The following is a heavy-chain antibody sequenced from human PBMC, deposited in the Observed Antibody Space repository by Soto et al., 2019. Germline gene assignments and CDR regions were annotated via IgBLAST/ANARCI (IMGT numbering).Heavy chain of an antibody. V-gene: IGHV1-69*02. D-gene: IGHD3-10*01. J-gene: IGHJ4*01. CDR3: AASYGSGYRAFDY. CDR2: INPIVSMS. CDR1: GDTFSFYT. Sequence: QVQLVQSGTEVKKPGYSVKVSCKASGDTFSFYTINWVRQAPGLGLEWVGRINPIVSMSNYAQKVQGSVSMTADKSTRTAYMELRSLRSDDTAMYFCAASYGSGYRAFDYRVHGALVIVSS.